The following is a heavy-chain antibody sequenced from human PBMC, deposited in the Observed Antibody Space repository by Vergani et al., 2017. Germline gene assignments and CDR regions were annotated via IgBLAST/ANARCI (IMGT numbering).Heavy chain of an antibody. D-gene: IGHD2/OR15-2a*01. CDR3: ARDRTTRWETRYGMDV. Sequence: QVQLQESGPGLVKPSETLSLTCTVSGGPISSYYWSWIRQPPGKGLEWIGYIYYSGSTNYNPSLKSRVTISVDTSKNQFSLKLSSVTAAGTAVYYCARDRTTRWETRYGMDVWGQGTTVTVSS. V-gene: IGHV4-59*01. J-gene: IGHJ6*02. CDR2: IYYSGST. CDR1: GGPISSYY.